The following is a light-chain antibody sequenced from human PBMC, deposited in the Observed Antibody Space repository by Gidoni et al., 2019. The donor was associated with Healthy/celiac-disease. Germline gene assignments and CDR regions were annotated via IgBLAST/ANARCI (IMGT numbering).Light chain of an antibody. CDR3: NSYTSSSTLV. V-gene: IGLV2-14*03. CDR1: SSDVGGYHY. CDR2: DVS. Sequence: QSALTQPASVSGSPGQSITISCTGTSSDVGGYHYVSWYQHHPGKAPKLMIYDVSIRPSGVSNRFSGSKSGNTASLTISGLQAEDEADYYCNSYTSSSTLVFGGGTKLTVL. J-gene: IGLJ2*01.